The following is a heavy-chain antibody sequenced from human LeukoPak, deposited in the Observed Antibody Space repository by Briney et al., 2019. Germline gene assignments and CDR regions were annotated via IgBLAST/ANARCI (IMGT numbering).Heavy chain of an antibody. J-gene: IGHJ1*01. CDR3: ARDSRIWQQLVLSGYFQH. V-gene: IGHV3-30*04. CDR2: ISYDGSNI. D-gene: IGHD6-13*01. CDR1: GFSFSYYA. Sequence: GGSLRLSCAASGFSFSYYAMHWVRQAPGKGLEWVAVISYDGSNIYYADSVKGRFTISRDNSKNTLYLQMNSLRPEDTAVYSCARDSRIWQQLVLSGYFQHWGQGTLVAVSS.